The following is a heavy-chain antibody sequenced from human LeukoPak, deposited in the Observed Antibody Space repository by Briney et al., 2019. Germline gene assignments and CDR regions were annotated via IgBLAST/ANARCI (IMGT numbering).Heavy chain of an antibody. CDR2: SYWSDDK. J-gene: IGHJ4*02. CDR3: AQLSRSPWFSMTTETTFDN. CDR1: GVSLSTSAVD. D-gene: IGHD4-17*01. Sequence: SGPTQVKPTQTRTLTCTFCGVSLSTSAVDVGWIRRRPGKALEWLALSYWSDDKRYSPSLKSRLTTTNNTSNNQVVLTMTNIDPVDTTTYYCAQLSRSPWFSMTTETTFDNWGQGTLVTVSS. V-gene: IGHV2-5*01.